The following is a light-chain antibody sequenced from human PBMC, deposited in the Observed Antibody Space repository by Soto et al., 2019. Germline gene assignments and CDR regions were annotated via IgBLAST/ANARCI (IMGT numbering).Light chain of an antibody. V-gene: IGLV2-14*01. CDR3: SSYTSSSTLV. CDR2: DVS. CDR1: SSDVGGYNY. J-gene: IGLJ1*01. Sequence: QSVLTQPASVSGSPGQSITISCTGTSSDVGGYNYVSWYQQHPGKAPKLMIYDVSSRPSGVSNRFSGSRSGNTASLTISGLQAEDEADYYCSSYTSSSTLVFGTGTSSPS.